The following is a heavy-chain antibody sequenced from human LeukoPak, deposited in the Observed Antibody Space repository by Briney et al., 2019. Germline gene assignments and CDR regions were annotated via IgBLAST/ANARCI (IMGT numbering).Heavy chain of an antibody. CDR1: GFTFSSYS. CDR3: AKDRAGINLVRGVITGVMDV. CDR2: ISVSGSKV. Sequence: GGSLRLSCVGSGFTFSSYSLNWVRQAPGRGLEWVSYISVSGSKVSYADSVKGRFTISRDNSKNTLYLQMNKLRDEDTAVYYCAKDRAGINLVRGVITGVMDVWGQGTTVTVSS. J-gene: IGHJ6*02. D-gene: IGHD3-10*01. V-gene: IGHV3-48*02.